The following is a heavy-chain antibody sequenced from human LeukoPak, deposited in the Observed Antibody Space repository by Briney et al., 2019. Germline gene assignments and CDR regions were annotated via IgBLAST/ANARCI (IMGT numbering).Heavy chain of an antibody. CDR1: GYTFTSYY. D-gene: IGHD2-2*01. V-gene: IGHV1-2*02. CDR3: ARDLDLPAATKHNWFDP. J-gene: IGHJ5*02. CDR2: INPNSGGT. Sequence: ASVKVSCKASGYTFTSYYMHWVRQAPGQGLEWMGWINPNSGGTNYAQKFQGRVTMTRDTSISTAYMELSRLRSDDTAVYYCARDLDLPAATKHNWFDPWGQGTLVTVSS.